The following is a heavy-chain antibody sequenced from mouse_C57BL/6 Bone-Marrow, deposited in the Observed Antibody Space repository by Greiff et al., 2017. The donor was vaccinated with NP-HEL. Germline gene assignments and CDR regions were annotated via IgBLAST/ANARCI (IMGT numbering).Heavy chain of an antibody. CDR3: AREGNWDGYFDD. Sequence: QVHVKQSGAELVRPGASVTLSCKASGYTFTDYEMHWVKQTPVHGLEWIGAIDPETGGTIYNQKFKGKATLTVDKSSSTAYMKLRSLTSEDNAVYYCAREGNWDGYFDDWGQGTTLTVSS. D-gene: IGHD4-1*01. J-gene: IGHJ2*01. V-gene: IGHV1-15*01. CDR2: IDPETGGT. CDR1: GYTFTDYE.